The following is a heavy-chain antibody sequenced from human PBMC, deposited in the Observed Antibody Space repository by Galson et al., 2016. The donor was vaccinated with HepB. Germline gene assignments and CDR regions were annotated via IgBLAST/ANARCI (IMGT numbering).Heavy chain of an antibody. CDR2: IYYSGST. CDR1: GGAISSGGYF. J-gene: IGHJ3*02. CDR3: TRDKDYYSSNAYFPPGAFDI. V-gene: IGHV4-31*03. Sequence: TLSLTCTVSGGAISSGGYFWSWIRQHPGKGLEWIGYIYYSGSTHYNPPLKSRVSISVDTSKNQFSLKLSSVTAADTAVYYCTRDKDYYSSNAYFPPGAFDIWGQGTMVTVSS. D-gene: IGHD3-22*01.